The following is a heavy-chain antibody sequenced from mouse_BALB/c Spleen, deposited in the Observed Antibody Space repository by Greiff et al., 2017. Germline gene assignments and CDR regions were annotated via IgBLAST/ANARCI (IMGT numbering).Heavy chain of an antibody. V-gene: IGHV2-9*02. CDR1: GFSLTSYG. CDR2: IWAGGST. CDR3: AREQLGWFAY. D-gene: IGHD4-1*02. J-gene: IGHJ3*01. Sequence: VQLQESGPGLVAPSQSLSITCTVSGFSLTSYGVHWVRQPPGKGLEWLGVIWAGGSTNYNSALMSRLSISKDNSKSQVFLKMNSLQTDDTAMYYCAREQLGWFAYWGQGTLVTVSA.